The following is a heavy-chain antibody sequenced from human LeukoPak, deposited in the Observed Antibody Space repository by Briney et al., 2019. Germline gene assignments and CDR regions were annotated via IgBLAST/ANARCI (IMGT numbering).Heavy chain of an antibody. CDR3: ARSPAAAGHNWFDP. CDR1: GYTFTSYG. Sequence: ASVKVSCKASGYTFTSYGISWVRQAPGQGLEWMGWISAYNGNTNYAQKFQGRVTITADESTSTAYMELSSLRSEDTAVYYCARSPAAAGHNWFDPWGQGTLVTVSS. J-gene: IGHJ5*02. D-gene: IGHD6-13*01. CDR2: ISAYNGNT. V-gene: IGHV1-18*01.